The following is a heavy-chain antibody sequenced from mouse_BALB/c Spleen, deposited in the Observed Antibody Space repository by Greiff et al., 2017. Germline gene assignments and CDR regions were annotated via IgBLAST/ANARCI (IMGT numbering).Heavy chain of an antibody. CDR1: GFTFSNYW. V-gene: IGHV6-6*02. D-gene: IGHD2-14*01. CDR3: TRGGYDVDAMDY. CDR2: IRLKSNNYAT. J-gene: IGHJ4*01. Sequence: EVKLEESGGGLVQPGGSMKLSCVASGFTFSNYWMNWVRQSPEKGLEWVAEIRLKSNNYATHYAESVKGRFTISRDDSKSSVYLQMNNLRAEDTGMYYCTRGGYDVDAMDYWGQGTSVTVSS.